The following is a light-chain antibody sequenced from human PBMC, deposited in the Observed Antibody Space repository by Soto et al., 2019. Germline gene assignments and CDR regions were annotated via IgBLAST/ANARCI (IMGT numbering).Light chain of an antibody. CDR2: SNN. V-gene: IGLV1-44*01. CDR3: ASWNDSLNGVV. J-gene: IGLJ2*01. CDR1: SSNIGSNT. Sequence: QSVLTQPPSAAGTPGQRVTISCSGSSSNIGSNTVNWYQQLPGTAPKLLIYSNNQRPSGVPDRVSGYTSGTSAARAISGLRSEDEADYYGASWNDSLNGVVFGGGTQLTVL.